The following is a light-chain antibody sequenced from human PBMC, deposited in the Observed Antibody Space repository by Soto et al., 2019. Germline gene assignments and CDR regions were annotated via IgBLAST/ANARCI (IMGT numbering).Light chain of an antibody. J-gene: IGLJ1*01. V-gene: IGLV2-14*01. CDR1: SNDVGGYNY. Sequence: QSALTQPASVSGSPGQSITISCTGTSNDVGGYNYVSWYQQHPGNAPKLMIYDVNSRPSGVSNRFSGSKSGNTASLTISGLQAEDEADYYCSSYTISSTSLCIFGTGTKLTVL. CDR2: DVN. CDR3: SSYTISSTSLCI.